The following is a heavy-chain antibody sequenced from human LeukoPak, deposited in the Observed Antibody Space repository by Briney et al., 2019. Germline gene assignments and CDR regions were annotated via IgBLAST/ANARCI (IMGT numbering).Heavy chain of an antibody. J-gene: IGHJ5*02. CDR3: ARGTGVVIYNWFDP. V-gene: IGHV4-59*01. CDR1: GGSISSYY. CDR2: IYYSGST. Sequence: PSETLSLTCAVSGGSISSYYWSWIRQPPGKGLEWIGYIYYSGSTNYNPSLKSRVTISVDTSKNQFSLKLSSVTAADTAVYYCARGTGVVIYNWFDPWGQGTLVTVSS. D-gene: IGHD3-22*01.